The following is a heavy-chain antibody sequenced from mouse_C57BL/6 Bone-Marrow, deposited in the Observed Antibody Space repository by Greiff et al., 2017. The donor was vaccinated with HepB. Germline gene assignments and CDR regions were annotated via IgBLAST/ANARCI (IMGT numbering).Heavy chain of an antibody. V-gene: IGHV5-9-1*02. Sequence: VQLKESGEGLVKPGGSLKLSCAASGFTFSSYAMSWVRQTPEKRLEWVAYISSGGDYIYYADTVKGRFTISRDNARNTLYLQMSSLKSEDTAMYYCTREDTPYYFDYWGQGTTLTVSS. D-gene: IGHD5-1-1*01. CDR1: GFTFSSYA. CDR2: ISSGGDYI. J-gene: IGHJ2*01. CDR3: TREDTPYYFDY.